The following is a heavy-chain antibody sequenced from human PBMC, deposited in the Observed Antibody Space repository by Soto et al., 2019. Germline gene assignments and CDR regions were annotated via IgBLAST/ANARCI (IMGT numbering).Heavy chain of an antibody. D-gene: IGHD6-19*01. V-gene: IGHV1-69*06. CDR1: GGTFSSYA. CDR3: ARGAGSSSGWYWGAEYFQH. CDR2: IIPIFGTA. Sequence: QVQLVQSGAEVKKPGSSVTVSCKASGGTFSSYAISWVRQAPGQGLEWMGGIIPIFGTANYAQKFQGRVTITADKSTSTAYMELSSLRSEDTAVYYCARGAGSSSGWYWGAEYFQHWGQGTLVTVSS. J-gene: IGHJ1*01.